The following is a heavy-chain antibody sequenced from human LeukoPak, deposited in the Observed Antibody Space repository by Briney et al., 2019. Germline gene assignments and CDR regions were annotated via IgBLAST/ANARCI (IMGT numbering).Heavy chain of an antibody. Sequence: SETLSLTCAVYGGSFSSYYWSWIRQPPGKGLEWIGEINHSGSTNYNPSLKSRVTISVDTSKNQFSLKLSSVTAADTAVYYCARDKVPGDYWGQGTLVTVSS. CDR3: ARDKVPGDY. V-gene: IGHV4-34*01. CDR2: INHSGST. D-gene: IGHD1-1*01. J-gene: IGHJ4*02. CDR1: GGSFSSYY.